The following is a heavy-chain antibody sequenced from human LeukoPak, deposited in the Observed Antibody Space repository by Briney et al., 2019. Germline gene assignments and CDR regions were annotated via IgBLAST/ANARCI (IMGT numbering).Heavy chain of an antibody. J-gene: IGHJ4*02. CDR3: ARVDTAMVKAPDY. CDR1: GYTFTGYY. D-gene: IGHD5-18*01. Sequence: ASVKVSCKASGYTFTGYYMHWVRQAPGQGLEWVGWINPNSGGTNYAQKFQGRVTMTRDTSISTAYMELSRLRSDDTAVYYCARVDTAMVKAPDYWGQGTLVTVSS. CDR2: INPNSGGT. V-gene: IGHV1-2*02.